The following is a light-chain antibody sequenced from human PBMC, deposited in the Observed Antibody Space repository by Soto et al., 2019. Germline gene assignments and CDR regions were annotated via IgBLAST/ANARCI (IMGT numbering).Light chain of an antibody. Sequence: QSVLTQPASVSGSPGQSITISCTGTSSDVGGYNYVSWYQQHPGKAPKLMIYEVSNRPSGVSNRFSGAKSGNTASLTISGLQAEDDADYYSSSYTSSRTTMVFGRGTKLTV. CDR1: SSDVGGYNY. J-gene: IGLJ2*01. V-gene: IGLV2-14*01. CDR2: EVS. CDR3: SSYTSSRTTMV.